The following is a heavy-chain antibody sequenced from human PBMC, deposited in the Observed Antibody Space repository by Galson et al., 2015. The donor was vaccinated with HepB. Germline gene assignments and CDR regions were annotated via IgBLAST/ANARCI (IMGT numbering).Heavy chain of an antibody. CDR2: ITSTGDTI. CDR3: AKNYGYFDS. J-gene: IGHJ4*02. CDR1: GFTFSDYY. V-gene: IGHV3-11*01. Sequence: SLRLSCAASGFTFSDYYMNWIRQAPGKGLEWVSVITSTGDTIYYADSVKGRFTVSRDNSKNTLYLQLSNLRADDTAVYYCAKNYGYFDSWGQGTLVTVSS. D-gene: IGHD4-17*01.